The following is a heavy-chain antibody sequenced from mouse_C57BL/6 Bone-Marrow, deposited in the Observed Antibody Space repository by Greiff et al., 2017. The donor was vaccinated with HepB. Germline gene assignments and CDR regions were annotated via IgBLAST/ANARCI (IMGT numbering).Heavy chain of an antibody. V-gene: IGHV14-2*01. D-gene: IGHD1-1*01. CDR2: SDPEDGET. CDR1: GFNIKDYY. Sequence: EVQLQQSGAELVKPGASVKLSCTASGFNIKDYYMHWVKQRTEQGLEWIGRSDPEDGETKYAPKFQGKATITADTSSNTAYLQLSSLTSEDTAVYYCVPPLYYGSSSGYFDVWGTGTTVTVSS. CDR3: VPPLYYGSSSGYFDV. J-gene: IGHJ1*03.